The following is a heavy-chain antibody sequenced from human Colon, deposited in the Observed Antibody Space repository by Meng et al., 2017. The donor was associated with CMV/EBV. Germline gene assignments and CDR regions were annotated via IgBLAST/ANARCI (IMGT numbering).Heavy chain of an antibody. CDR1: SSRDYS. Sequence: SSRDYSWTWIRQPPGKGLEWIGYIYHSGTIYYNPSLKTRVIISLDRSKNQFSLKLTSVTAADTAVYYCARATRYDILTGYYWYFDVWGRGTLVTVSS. J-gene: IGHJ2*01. D-gene: IGHD3-9*01. V-gene: IGHV4-30-2*01. CDR2: IYHSGTI. CDR3: ARATRYDILTGYYWYFDV.